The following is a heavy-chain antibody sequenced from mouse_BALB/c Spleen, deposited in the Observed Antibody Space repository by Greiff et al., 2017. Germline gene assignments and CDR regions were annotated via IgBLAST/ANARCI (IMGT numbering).Heavy chain of an antibody. V-gene: IGHV14-4*02. CDR2: IDPENGDT. D-gene: IGHD2-4*01. Sequence: VQLQQSGAELVRSGASVKLSCTASGFNIKDYYMHWVKQRPEQGLEWIGWIDPENGDTEYAPKFQGKATMTADTSSNTAYLQLSSLTSEDTAVYYCNALDYEGGWGQGTTLTVSS. J-gene: IGHJ2*01. CDR1: GFNIKDYY. CDR3: NALDYEGG.